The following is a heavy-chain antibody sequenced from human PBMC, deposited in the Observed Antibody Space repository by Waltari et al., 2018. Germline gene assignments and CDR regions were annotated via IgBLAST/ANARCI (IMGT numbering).Heavy chain of an antibody. CDR1: GFTFSSYA. CDR3: AKDRGDWNYNFDY. J-gene: IGHJ4*02. Sequence: EVQLLESGGGLVQPGGSLRLSCATSGFTFSSYAMSWVRQAPGKGLGWGSALRGASSSSHPADSVKGRFTIYRDNSKNTLYLQMNGLRVEDTAIYYCAKDRGDWNYNFDYWGQGTPVTVSS. CDR2: LRGASSSS. V-gene: IGHV3-23*01. D-gene: IGHD1-7*01.